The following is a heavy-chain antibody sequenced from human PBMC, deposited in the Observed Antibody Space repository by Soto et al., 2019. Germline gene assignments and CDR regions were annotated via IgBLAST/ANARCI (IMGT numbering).Heavy chain of an antibody. CDR2: IYHSGST. Sequence: QLQLQESGSGLVKPSQTLSLTCAVSGGSISSGGYSWSWIRQPPGKGLEWIGYIYHSGSTYYNPSLKSRVTISVDRSKNQFSLKLSSVTAVDTAVYYWARAIGWFGELLGGYYFDYWGQGTLVTVSS. J-gene: IGHJ4*02. V-gene: IGHV4-30-2*01. D-gene: IGHD3-10*01. CDR1: GGSISSGGYS. CDR3: ARAIGWFGELLGGYYFDY.